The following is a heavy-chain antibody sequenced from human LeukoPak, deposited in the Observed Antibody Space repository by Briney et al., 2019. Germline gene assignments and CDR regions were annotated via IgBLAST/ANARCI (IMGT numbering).Heavy chain of an antibody. CDR2: INHSGST. CDR1: GGSFSGYY. D-gene: IGHD3-3*01. Sequence: SETLSLTCAVYGGSFSGYYWSWVRQPPGKGLEWIGEINHSGSTNYNPSLKSRVTISVDTSKNQFSLKLSSVTAADTAVYYCARGGGFLEWPNQGYFDYWGQGTLVTVSS. CDR3: ARGGGFLEWPNQGYFDY. V-gene: IGHV4-34*01. J-gene: IGHJ4*02.